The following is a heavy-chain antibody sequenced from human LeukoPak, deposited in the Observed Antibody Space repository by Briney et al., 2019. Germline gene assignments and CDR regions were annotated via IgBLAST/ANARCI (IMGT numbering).Heavy chain of an antibody. Sequence: PSETLSLTCSVSGDSISSFYWNWIRQSPGKGLEWIGNIHYSGNSNYNPSLQSRVTMSIDTSRKQFFLKLTSVTAADTAVYYCVLAPNSNWFDFWGQGTQVTVSS. D-gene: IGHD2-8*01. CDR3: VLAPNSNWFDF. V-gene: IGHV4-59*08. CDR2: IHYSGNS. CDR1: GDSISSFY. J-gene: IGHJ5*01.